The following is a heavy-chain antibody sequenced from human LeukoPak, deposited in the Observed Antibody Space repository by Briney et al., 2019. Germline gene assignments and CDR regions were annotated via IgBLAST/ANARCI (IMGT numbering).Heavy chain of an antibody. Sequence: GSLRLSCAASGFTFSSYAMSWVRQPPGKGLEWIGEINHSGSTNYNPSLKSRVTISVDTSKNQFSLKLSSVTAADTAVYYCARKTRRYDSSGYYPAYFDYWGQGTLVTVSS. J-gene: IGHJ4*02. V-gene: IGHV4-34*01. CDR3: ARKTRRYDSSGYYPAYFDY. CDR2: INHSGST. CDR1: GFTFSSYA. D-gene: IGHD3-22*01.